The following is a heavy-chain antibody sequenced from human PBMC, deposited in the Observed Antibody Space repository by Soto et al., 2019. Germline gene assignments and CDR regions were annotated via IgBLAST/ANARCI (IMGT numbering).Heavy chain of an antibody. J-gene: IGHJ4*02. D-gene: IGHD2-15*01. CDR3: ARGVGIYCSGGSCSYFDY. Sequence: QVQLQQWGAGLLKPSETLSLTCAVYGGSFSGYYWSWIRQPPGKGLEWIGEINHSGSTNYNPSLKSRVTISVDTSKTQFSLKLSSVTAADTAVYYCARGVGIYCSGGSCSYFDYWGQGTLVTVSS. CDR2: INHSGST. V-gene: IGHV4-34*01. CDR1: GGSFSGYY.